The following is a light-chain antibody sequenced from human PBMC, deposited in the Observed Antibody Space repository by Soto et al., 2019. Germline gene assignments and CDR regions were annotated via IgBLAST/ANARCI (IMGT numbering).Light chain of an antibody. CDR1: SSDLAIYNY. V-gene: IGLV2-14*01. CDR2: QVT. J-gene: IGLJ1*01. CDR3: SSYTDSSNYV. Sequence: QSALTQPASVSGSPGQSITISCTGTSSDLAIYNYVSWYQQQPGKAPKLMSYQVTNRPSGVSNRFSGSRSGNTASLTISGLQAEDEADYYCSSYTDSSNYVFGTGTKLTVL.